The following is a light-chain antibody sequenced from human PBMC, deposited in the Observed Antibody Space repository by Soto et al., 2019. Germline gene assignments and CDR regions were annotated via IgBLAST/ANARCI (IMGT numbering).Light chain of an antibody. CDR2: DTS. V-gene: IGKV3-15*01. CDR1: RGIGST. J-gene: IGKJ4*01. Sequence: EVVMTQSPATLSVSPGERATLSCSASRGIGSTLAWYQQKPGQTPRLLIYDTSTRATGVPGRFIGSRSGTEFTLTITSLQSEDFAIYYCQHYVTWPLAFGGGTRVENK. CDR3: QHYVTWPLA.